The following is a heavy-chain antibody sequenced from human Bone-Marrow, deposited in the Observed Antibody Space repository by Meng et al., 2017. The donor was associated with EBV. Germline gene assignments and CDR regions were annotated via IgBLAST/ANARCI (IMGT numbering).Heavy chain of an antibody. V-gene: IGHV4-34*01. CDR2: INHSGST. CDR1: GGSVNGYY. J-gene: IGHJ4*02. Sequence: QVQLQQWGAGLLKPSETLSLTCAVYGGSVNGYYWSWIRQPPGKGLEWIGEINHSGSTNYNPSLKSRVTILVDTSKNQFTLKLSSVTVADTAIYYCARDPDGQIDYWGQGTLVTVSS. CDR3: ARDPDGQIDY.